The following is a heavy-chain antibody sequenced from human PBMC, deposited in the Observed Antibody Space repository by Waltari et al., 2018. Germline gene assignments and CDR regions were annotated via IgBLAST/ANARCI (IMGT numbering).Heavy chain of an antibody. CDR2: IRYDGGEK. V-gene: IGHV3-7*01. J-gene: IGHJ4*02. CDR1: VFTFSTFW. CDR3: ARGAGLIWFGEADPRRFDY. D-gene: IGHD3-10*01. Sequence: EVQLVESGGGLVQPGGSLTLSCAAPVFTFSTFWMTWVRQTPGKGLEWVANIRYDGGEKVYVDSVKGRFIVSKDNAKNSLYLQMNSLRAEDTAVYYCARGAGLIWFGEADPRRFDYWGQGTQVTVSS.